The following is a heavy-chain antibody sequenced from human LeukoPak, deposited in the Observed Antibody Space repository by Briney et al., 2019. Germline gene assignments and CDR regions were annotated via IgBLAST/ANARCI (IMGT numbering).Heavy chain of an antibody. J-gene: IGHJ4*02. CDR2: ISSSGSTI. Sequence: PGGSLRLSCSASGFTYTDYSMSWVRQAPGKGLEWVSYISSSGSTIYYADSVKGRFTISRDNAKNSLYLQMNSLRAEDTAVYYCARGDSSGYYLIGDYWGQGTLVTVSS. CDR1: GFTYTDYS. CDR3: ARGDSSGYYLIGDY. V-gene: IGHV3-11*01. D-gene: IGHD3-22*01.